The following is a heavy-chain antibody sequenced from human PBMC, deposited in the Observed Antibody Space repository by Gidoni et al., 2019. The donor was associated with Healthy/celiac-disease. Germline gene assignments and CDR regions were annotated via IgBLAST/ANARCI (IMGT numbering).Heavy chain of an antibody. CDR3: ARLHDYGDYAWFDP. J-gene: IGHJ5*02. CDR2: IDYSGST. D-gene: IGHD4-17*01. Sequence: QVQLQESGPGLVKPSQTLSLTCTVSGGSISSGGYSWSWIRQPPGKGLEWIGYIDYSGSTYSNPSLKSRVTISVDTSKNQFSLKLSSVTAADTAVYYCARLHDYGDYAWFDPWGQGTLVTVSS. CDR1: GGSISSGGYS. V-gene: IGHV4-31*03.